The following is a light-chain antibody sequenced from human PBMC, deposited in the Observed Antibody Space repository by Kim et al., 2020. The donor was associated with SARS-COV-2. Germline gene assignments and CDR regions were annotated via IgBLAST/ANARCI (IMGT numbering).Light chain of an antibody. Sequence: APGRTATSTCGGTNISHKTVRLYQQRLGQVPILVIYYARDRPSGIPERFSGSNSGDTATLTITRVEAGDEADYYCQVWDSDTDHRVFGPGTKVTVL. CDR1: NISHKT. CDR2: YAR. J-gene: IGLJ1*01. CDR3: QVWDSDTDHRV. V-gene: IGLV3-21*04.